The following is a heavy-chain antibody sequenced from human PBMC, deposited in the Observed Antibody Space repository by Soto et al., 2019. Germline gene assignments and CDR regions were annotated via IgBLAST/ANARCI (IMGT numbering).Heavy chain of an antibody. CDR2: IIPIFGTA. CDR3: ARGTGSSSRLYYYYGMDV. D-gene: IGHD6-6*01. CDR1: GGTFSSYA. Sequence: QVQLVQSGAEVKKPGSSVKVSCKASGGTFSSYAISWVRQAPGQGLEWMGGIIPIFGTANYAQKFQGRVTITEDKSTSTAYMELSSLRPEDTAVYYCARGTGSSSRLYYYYGMDVWGQGTTVTVSS. V-gene: IGHV1-69*06. J-gene: IGHJ6*02.